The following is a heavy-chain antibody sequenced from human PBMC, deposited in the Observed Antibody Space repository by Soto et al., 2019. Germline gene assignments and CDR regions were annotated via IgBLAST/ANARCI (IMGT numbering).Heavy chain of an antibody. D-gene: IGHD3-16*01. CDR3: AIQDGGVVY. Sequence: GSSVKVSCKASGYSFIGYSVHWVRQAPGQVREWMGWIIPNNGSTNYXXKFQGWVXXIRDTAISTAXVELSXLKCDDTALYYCAIQDGGVVYWRQGTLVTVSS. CDR2: IIPNNGST. CDR1: GYSFIGYS. J-gene: IGHJ4*02. V-gene: IGHV1-2*04.